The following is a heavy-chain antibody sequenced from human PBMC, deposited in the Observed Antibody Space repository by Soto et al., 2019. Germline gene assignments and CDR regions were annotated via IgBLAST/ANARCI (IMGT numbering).Heavy chain of an antibody. J-gene: IGHJ6*02. Sequence: GASVKVSCKASGYTFTSYGISWVRQAPGQGLEWMGWISAYNGNTNYAQKLQGRVTMTTDTSTSTAYMELRSLRSDDTAVYYCARDPPFGIAASGTGLYYCYYGMAVWREGTTVTVSS. CDR1: GYTFTSYG. V-gene: IGHV1-18*01. CDR2: ISAYNGNT. CDR3: ARDPPFGIAASGTGLYYCYYGMAV. D-gene: IGHD6-13*01.